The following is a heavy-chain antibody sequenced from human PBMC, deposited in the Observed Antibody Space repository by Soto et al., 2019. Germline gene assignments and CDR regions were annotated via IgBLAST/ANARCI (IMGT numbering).Heavy chain of an antibody. CDR2: IKPDGSMK. J-gene: IGHJ4*02. CDR1: GFTFSDSW. V-gene: IGHV3-7*01. Sequence: EVQLVESGGGLVQPGGSLRLSCAGSGFTFSDSWLTWVRQAPGKGLEWVARIKPDGSMKKYADSVKGRLSISRDNAKTSMYLQMDSLRGEDTAVYYCVRSGSNYGLWGQGTLVTVSS. CDR3: VRSGSNYGL. D-gene: IGHD4-4*01.